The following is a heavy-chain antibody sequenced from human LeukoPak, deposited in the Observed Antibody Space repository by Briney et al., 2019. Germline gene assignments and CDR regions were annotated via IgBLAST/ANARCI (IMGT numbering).Heavy chain of an antibody. CDR2: IIPIFGTA. CDR3: AGRLRDGIFGVVTKFDP. Sequence: ASVKVSCKASGGTFSSYAISWVRQAPGQGLEWMGGIIPIFGTANYAQKFQGRVTITTDESTGTAYMELSSLRSEDTAVYYCAGRLRDGIFGVVTKFDPWGQGTLVTVSS. D-gene: IGHD3-3*01. V-gene: IGHV1-69*05. CDR1: GGTFSSYA. J-gene: IGHJ5*02.